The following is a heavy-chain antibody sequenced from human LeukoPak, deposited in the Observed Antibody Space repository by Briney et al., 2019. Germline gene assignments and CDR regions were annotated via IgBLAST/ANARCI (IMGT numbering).Heavy chain of an antibody. J-gene: IGHJ4*02. D-gene: IGHD2-15*01. Sequence: GASVKVSCKASGYTFSDFGISWVRQAPGQGLEWMGWISAYNGNADYAQKPQGRVTMTTDTSTSTAYMELRSLRSDDTAVYFCARVGGYCSGESCFDYWGQGTLVTVSS. CDR1: GYTFSDFG. CDR2: ISAYNGNA. CDR3: ARVGGYCSGESCFDY. V-gene: IGHV1-18*01.